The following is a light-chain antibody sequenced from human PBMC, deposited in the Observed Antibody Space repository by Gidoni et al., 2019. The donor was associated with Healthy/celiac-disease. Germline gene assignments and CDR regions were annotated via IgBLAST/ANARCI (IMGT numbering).Light chain of an antibody. Sequence: EIVMTQSPATLSVSPGERATLSCRASQSVSSNLAWYQQKPGQAPRLLIYGASTRATGIPARFSGSGSGTEFTLTISSLQSEDFAVYYCQQYNSFXGXTKVEIK. J-gene: IGKJ4*01. CDR3: QQYNS. CDR1: QSVSSN. V-gene: IGKV3-15*01. CDR2: GAS.